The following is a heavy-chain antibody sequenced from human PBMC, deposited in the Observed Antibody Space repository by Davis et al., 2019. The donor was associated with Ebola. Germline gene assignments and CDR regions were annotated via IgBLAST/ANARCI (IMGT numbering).Heavy chain of an antibody. CDR3: ARDHGGNHRGGYYYYYGMDV. J-gene: IGHJ6*02. CDR2: ISAYNGNT. Sequence: AASVKVSCKASGYTFTSYGISWVRQAPGQGLEWMGWISAYNGNTNYAQKLQGRVTMTTDTSTSTAYVELRSLRSDDTAVYYCARDHGGNHRGGYYYYYGMDVWGQGTTVTVSS. V-gene: IGHV1-18*01. CDR1: GYTFTSYG. D-gene: IGHD4-23*01.